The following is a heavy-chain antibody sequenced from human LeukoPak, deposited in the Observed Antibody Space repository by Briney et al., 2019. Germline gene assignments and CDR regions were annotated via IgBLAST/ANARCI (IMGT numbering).Heavy chain of an antibody. J-gene: IGHJ4*02. CDR3: ARDGESGYVPFDY. D-gene: IGHD5-12*01. CDR1: GFTFSSYS. V-gene: IGHV3-48*02. CDR2: ISSSSSTI. Sequence: SLRLSCAASGFTFSSYSINWVRQAPGRGLEWGSYISSSSSTIYYADSLKGRFTISRDNAKNSMYLQMNSLRDEDTAVYYCARDGESGYVPFDYWGQGTLVTVSS.